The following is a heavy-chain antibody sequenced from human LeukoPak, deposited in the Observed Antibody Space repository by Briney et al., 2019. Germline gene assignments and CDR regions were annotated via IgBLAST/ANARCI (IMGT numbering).Heavy chain of an antibody. V-gene: IGHV4-38-2*01. J-gene: IGHJ5*02. Sequence: PSKTLSLTCAVSGYSISSGYYWGWIRQPPGKGLEWIGSIYHSGSTYYNPSLKSRVTISVDTSKNQFSLKLSSVTAADTAVYYCARAGDYVESILNWFDPWGQGTLVTVSS. CDR1: GYSISSGYY. CDR3: ARAGDYVESILNWFDP. CDR2: IYHSGST. D-gene: IGHD4-17*01.